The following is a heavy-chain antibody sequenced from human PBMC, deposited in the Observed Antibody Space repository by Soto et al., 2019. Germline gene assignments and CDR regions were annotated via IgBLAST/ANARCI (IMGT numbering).Heavy chain of an antibody. CDR2: INHSGST. V-gene: IGHV4-34*01. Sequence: SETLSLTCAVYGGSFSGYYWSWIRQPPGKGLEWIGEINHSGSTNYNPSLKSRVTISVDTSKNQFSLKLSSVTAADTAVYYCARELEGGVFDIWGRGTLVTVSS. J-gene: IGHJ3*02. CDR1: GGSFSGYY. CDR3: ARELEGGVFDI. D-gene: IGHD1-1*01.